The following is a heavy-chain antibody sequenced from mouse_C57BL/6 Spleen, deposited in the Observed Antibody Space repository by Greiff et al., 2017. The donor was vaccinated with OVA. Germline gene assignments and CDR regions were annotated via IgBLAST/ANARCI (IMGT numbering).Heavy chain of an antibody. V-gene: IGHV14-2*01. CDR2: IDPEDGET. D-gene: IGHD2-4*01. CDR3: APGRYDYAGFAY. Sequence: VQLQQSGAELVKPGASVKLSCTASGFNIKDYYMHWVKQRTEQGLEWIGRIDPEDGETKYAPKFKGKATITADTSSNTAYLQLTSLTSEDTAVYYCAPGRYDYAGFAYWGQGTLVTVSA. J-gene: IGHJ3*01. CDR1: GFNIKDYY.